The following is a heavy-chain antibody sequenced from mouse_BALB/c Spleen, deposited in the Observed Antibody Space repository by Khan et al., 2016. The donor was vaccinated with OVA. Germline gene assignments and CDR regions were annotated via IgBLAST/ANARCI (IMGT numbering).Heavy chain of an antibody. Sequence: EVQLQESGPGLVKPSQSLSLTCSVTGYSITSGYRWNWIRQFPGNKLVWMGYISYDGSNIYNPSLKNRISITRDTSKNQFFLKLNSVTTEDTSTYYCTRGGAVVPYWYFDVWGAGTTVTVSS. CDR3: TRGGAVVPYWYFDV. J-gene: IGHJ1*01. D-gene: IGHD1-1*01. CDR1: GYSITSGYR. CDR2: ISYDGSN. V-gene: IGHV3-6*02.